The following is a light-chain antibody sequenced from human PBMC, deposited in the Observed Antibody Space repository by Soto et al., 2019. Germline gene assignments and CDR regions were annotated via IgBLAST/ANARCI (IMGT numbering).Light chain of an antibody. J-gene: IGKJ1*01. CDR3: QQYNSYSRT. CDR2: KAS. CDR1: QSISSW. V-gene: IGKV1-5*03. Sequence: DIPMTQSPSTLSESVGDRVTITCRASQSISSWLAWYQQKPGKAPKLLIYKASSLESGVPSRFSGSGSGTEFTLTISSLQPDDFATYYCQQYNSYSRTFGQGTKVEIK.